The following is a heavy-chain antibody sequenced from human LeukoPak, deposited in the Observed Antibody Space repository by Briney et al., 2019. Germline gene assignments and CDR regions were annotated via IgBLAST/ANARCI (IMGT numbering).Heavy chain of an antibody. J-gene: IGHJ3*02. CDR2: ISWNSGSI. V-gene: IGHV3-9*01. Sequence: GGSLRLSCAASGFTFDDYAMHWVRQAPGKGLEWVSGISWNSGSIGYADSVKGRFTTSRDNAKSSLYLQMNSLRAEDTALYYCAKDIGAVAGYAFDIWGQGTMVTVSS. D-gene: IGHD6-19*01. CDR3: AKDIGAVAGYAFDI. CDR1: GFTFDDYA.